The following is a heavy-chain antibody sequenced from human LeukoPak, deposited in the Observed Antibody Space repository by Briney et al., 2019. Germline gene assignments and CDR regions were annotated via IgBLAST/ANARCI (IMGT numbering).Heavy chain of an antibody. J-gene: IGHJ5*02. D-gene: IGHD3-10*01. CDR3: ARVGVLHMVRDAFDP. V-gene: IGHV3-11*04. CDR1: GFTFSDYY. CDR2: ISSSGSTI. Sequence: PGGSLRLSCAASGFTFSDYYMSWIRQAPGKGLEWVSYISSSGSTIYYADSVKGRFTISRDNAKNSLYLQMNSLRAEDTAVYYCARVGVLHMVRDAFDPWGQGTLVTVSS.